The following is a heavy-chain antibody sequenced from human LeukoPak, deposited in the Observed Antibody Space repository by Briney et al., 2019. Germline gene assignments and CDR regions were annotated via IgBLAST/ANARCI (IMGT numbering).Heavy chain of an antibody. D-gene: IGHD2-21*02. CDR3: ARLAVVVTAIRYVDY. CDR2: IYPGDSDT. Sequence: GESLKISCKGSGYSFTSYWIGWVRQMPGKGLEWMGIIYPGDSDTRYSPSFQGQVTISADKSISTAYLQWRSLKASDTAMYYCARLAVVVTAIRYVDYWGQGTLVTVSS. J-gene: IGHJ4*02. CDR1: GYSFTSYW. V-gene: IGHV5-51*01.